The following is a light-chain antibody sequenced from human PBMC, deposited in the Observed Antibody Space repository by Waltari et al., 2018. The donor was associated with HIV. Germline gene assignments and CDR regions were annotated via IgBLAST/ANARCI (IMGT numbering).Light chain of an antibody. V-gene: IGKV3-20*01. CDR1: QSISNNF. CDR2: TSF. CDR3: HQYGTAPRT. Sequence: ELVLTQSPGILSLSPGDIAIVSCRATQSISNNFLAWFKQKPGQPPRLLIYTSFIRAAGVPDRFSGSGAGTDFTLSINKLEPEDFAVYYCHQYGTAPRTFGQGTKVEI. J-gene: IGKJ1*01.